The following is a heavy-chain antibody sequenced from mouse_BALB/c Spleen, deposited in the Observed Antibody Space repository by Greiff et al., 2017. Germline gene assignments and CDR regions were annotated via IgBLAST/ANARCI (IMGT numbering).Heavy chain of an antibody. J-gene: IGHJ3*01. CDR1: GFTFSSYG. CDR3: ARCWTMITTWFAY. CDR2: ISSGGSYT. Sequence: EVQLVESGGDLVKPGGSLKLSCAASGFTFSSYGMSWVRQTPDKRLEWVATISSGGSYTYYPDSVKGRFTISRDNAKNTLYLQMSSLKSEDTAMYYCARCWTMITTWFAYWGQGTLVTVSA. V-gene: IGHV5-6*01. D-gene: IGHD2-4*01.